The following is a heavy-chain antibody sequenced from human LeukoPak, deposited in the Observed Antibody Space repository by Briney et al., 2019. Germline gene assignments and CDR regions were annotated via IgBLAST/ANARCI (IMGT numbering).Heavy chain of an antibody. V-gene: IGHV4-39*01. Sequence: SETLSLTSIVSGGSTCRISHFGEWIRQPPGKGLEWIGNIYYTGGTDYNPSVRSRITMSVDTSKNQFSLKVSSVTAADTAIYMIVGHGADGPLESGGQGILVTVSS. CDR3: VGHGADGPLES. CDR2: IYYTGGT. CDR1: GGSTCRISHF. D-gene: IGHD3/OR15-3a*01. J-gene: IGHJ3*01.